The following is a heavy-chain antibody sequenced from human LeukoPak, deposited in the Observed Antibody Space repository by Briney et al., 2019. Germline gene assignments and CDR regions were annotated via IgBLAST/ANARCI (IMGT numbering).Heavy chain of an antibody. J-gene: IGHJ4*02. Sequence: ASVRVSCKASGYTFTGYYMHWVRQAPGQGLEWMGWINPNSGGTNYAQKFQGRVTMTRDTSISTAYMELSRLRSDDTAVYYCASALYGANGPIAYGAQGPLFTVSS. CDR2: INPNSGGT. CDR1: GYTFTGYY. V-gene: IGHV1-2*02. D-gene: IGHD4-17*01. CDR3: ASALYGANGPIAY.